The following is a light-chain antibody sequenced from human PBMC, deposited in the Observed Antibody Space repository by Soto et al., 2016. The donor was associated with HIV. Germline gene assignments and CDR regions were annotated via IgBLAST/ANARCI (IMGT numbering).Light chain of an antibody. CDR2: AAS. V-gene: IGKV1-6*02. J-gene: IGKJ4*01. CDR3: QQYKSYPLT. Sequence: AIQMTQSPSSLSASVGDRVTITCRASQDIKNDLGWYQQKPGKAPKVLIYAASSLQSGVPSRFSGSGFGTEFILTISSLQPEDFATYYCQQYKSYPLTFGGGLKVEIK. CDR1: QDIKND.